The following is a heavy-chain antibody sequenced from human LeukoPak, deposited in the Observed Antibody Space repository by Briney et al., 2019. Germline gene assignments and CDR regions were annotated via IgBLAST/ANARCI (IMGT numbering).Heavy chain of an antibody. D-gene: IGHD6-19*01. CDR3: AREADSIAVAGTSD. CDR2: IYSGGST. V-gene: IGHV3-53*01. Sequence: GGSLRLSCAASGFTVSSNYMGWVRQAPGKGLEWVSVIYSGGSTYYADSVKGRFTISRDNSKNTLYLQMNSLRAEDTAVYYCAREADSIAVAGTSDWDQGTLVTVSS. CDR1: GFTVSSNY. J-gene: IGHJ4*02.